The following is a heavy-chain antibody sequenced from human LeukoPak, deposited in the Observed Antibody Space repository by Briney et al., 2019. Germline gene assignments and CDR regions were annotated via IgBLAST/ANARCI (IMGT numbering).Heavy chain of an antibody. D-gene: IGHD3-22*01. CDR2: IYYSGST. CDR1: GGSISSSSYY. J-gene: IGHJ6*02. V-gene: IGHV4-39*01. Sequence: SETLSLTCTVSGGSISSSSYYWGWIRQPPGEGLEWIGSIYYSGSTYYNPSLKSRVTISVDTSKNQFSLKLSSVTAADTAVYYCARGDYDTSGYYYYYYGMDVWGQGTTVTVSS. CDR3: ARGDYDTSGYYYYYYGMDV.